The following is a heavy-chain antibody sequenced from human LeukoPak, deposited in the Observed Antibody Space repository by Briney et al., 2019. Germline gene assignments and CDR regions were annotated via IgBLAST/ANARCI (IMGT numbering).Heavy chain of an antibody. CDR3: ASVRGYSSGWYASGFDP. CDR2: INHSGST. J-gene: IGHJ5*02. V-gene: IGHV4-34*01. CDR1: GGSFSGYY. D-gene: IGHD6-19*01. Sequence: NPSETLSLTCAVFGGSFSGYYWSWIRQPPGKGLEWIGEINHSGSTNYNPSLKSRVTISLDTSKNQFSLKLTSVTAADTAVYYCASVRGYSSGWYASGFDPWGQGTLVTVSS.